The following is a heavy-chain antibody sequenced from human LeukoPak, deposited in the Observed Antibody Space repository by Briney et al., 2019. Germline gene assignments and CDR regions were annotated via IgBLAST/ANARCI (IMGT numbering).Heavy chain of an antibody. CDR3: VYYGSATQGAFDV. Sequence: PGGSLRLSCAASGFTFSDHYMTRLRQAPGKGLEWVAYTSNRRDYTNYADSVKGRFTISRANANNSLYLQMTDLSADDTAVYYCVYYGSATQGAFDVWGQGTMVTVSS. V-gene: IGHV3-11*06. J-gene: IGHJ3*01. CDR1: GFTFSDHY. D-gene: IGHD3-10*01. CDR2: TSNRRDYT.